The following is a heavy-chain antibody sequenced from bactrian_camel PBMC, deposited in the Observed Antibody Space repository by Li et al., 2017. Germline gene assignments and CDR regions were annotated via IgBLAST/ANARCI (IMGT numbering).Heavy chain of an antibody. V-gene: IGHV3-3*01. J-gene: IGHJ4*01. CDR3: AADPGGLLRTTMCGL. Sequence: HVQLVESGGGSVQAGGSLRLSCVASGAAYSNYCVAWFRQGPSKEREGVASIYTATGQTFYAEFVSGRFTISRDNAEKTVYLQMNNLQPEDTAEYSCAADPGGLLRTTMCGLWGRGTQVTVS. D-gene: IGHD4*01. CDR2: IYTATGQT. CDR1: GAAYSNYC.